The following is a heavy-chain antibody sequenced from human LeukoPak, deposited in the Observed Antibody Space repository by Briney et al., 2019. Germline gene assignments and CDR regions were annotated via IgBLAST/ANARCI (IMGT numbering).Heavy chain of an antibody. J-gene: IGHJ4*02. CDR2: ISGSGGST. Sequence: GGSLRLSCAASGFTFSSYAMSWVRQAPGKGLEWVSAISGSGGSTYYADSVKGRFTISRDNSKNTLYLQMNSLRAEDTAFYYCAKDNVVGGWYDYWGQGTLVTVSS. CDR3: AKDNVVGGWYDY. D-gene: IGHD6-19*01. V-gene: IGHV3-23*01. CDR1: GFTFSSYA.